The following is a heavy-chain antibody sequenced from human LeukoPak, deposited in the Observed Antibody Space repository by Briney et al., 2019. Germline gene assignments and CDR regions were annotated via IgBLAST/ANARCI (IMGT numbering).Heavy chain of an antibody. CDR1: GFTFAEYT. D-gene: IGHD6-19*01. V-gene: IGHV3-43*01. J-gene: IGHJ4*02. Sequence: PGGSLRLSCAASGFTFAEYTMHWVRQAPGKGLEWVSLISWNGARIHYGDSVKGRFTISRDNSKNSLYLQMNSLRTEDTALYYCVKDLVAASENVRGWYPMDYWGQETLVTVSS. CDR2: ISWNGARI. CDR3: VKDLVAASENVRGWYPMDY.